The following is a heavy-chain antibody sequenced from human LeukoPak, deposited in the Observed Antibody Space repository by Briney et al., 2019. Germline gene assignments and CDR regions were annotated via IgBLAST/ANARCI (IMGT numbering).Heavy chain of an antibody. CDR1: GFTFSSYG. J-gene: IGHJ6*03. D-gene: IGHD3-10*01. CDR3: AKGGGSGNYYYYMDV. CDR2: ITHDGSNA. V-gene: IGHV3-30*18. Sequence: GGSLRLSCAASGFTFSSYGMHWVRQAPGKGLEWVAVITHDGSNAYYADSVRGRFTISRDNSRNTLYLQMNSLRAEDTAVYYCAKGGGSGNYYYYMDVWGKGTTVTISS.